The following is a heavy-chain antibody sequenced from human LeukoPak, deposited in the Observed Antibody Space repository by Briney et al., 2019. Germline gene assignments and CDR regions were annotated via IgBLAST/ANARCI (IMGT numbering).Heavy chain of an antibody. J-gene: IGHJ5*02. Sequence: PSETLSLTCAVSGGSISSSNWWSWVRQPPGKGLEWIGEIYHSGSTNYNPSLKSRVTISVDKSKNQFSLKLSSVTAADTAVYYCARDRGNYDFWSGYENWFDPWGQGTLVTVSS. CDR1: GGSISSSNW. D-gene: IGHD3-3*01. V-gene: IGHV4-4*02. CDR2: IYHSGST. CDR3: ARDRGNYDFWSGYENWFDP.